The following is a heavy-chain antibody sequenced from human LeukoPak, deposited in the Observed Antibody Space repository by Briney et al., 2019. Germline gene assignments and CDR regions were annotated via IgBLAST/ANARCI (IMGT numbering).Heavy chain of an antibody. D-gene: IGHD1-26*01. V-gene: IGHV3-11*04. CDR3: ARESGSYSGDAFDI. J-gene: IGHJ3*02. CDR2: ITSSGGTT. CDR1: GLTVSTNY. Sequence: GGSLRLSCAASGLTVSTNYMTWVRQAPGKGLEWVSYITSSGGTTYYADSVKGRFTISRDNAKNSLYLQMNSLRAEDTAVYYCARESGSYSGDAFDIWGQGTMVTVSS.